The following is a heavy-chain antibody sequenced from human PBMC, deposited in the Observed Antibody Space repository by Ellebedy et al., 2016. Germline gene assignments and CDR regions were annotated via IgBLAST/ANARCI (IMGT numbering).Heavy chain of an antibody. V-gene: IGHV3-9*01. CDR3: AKGTGRFLEWLPTYPFDH. J-gene: IGHJ4*02. CDR2: VSWNSGII. CDR1: GFTFDEYA. D-gene: IGHD3-3*01. Sequence: GGSLTLSXAASGFTFDEYAMHWVRQAPGKGLEWVSGVSWNSGIIDYGDSVKGRFTISRDNAKNSLYLQMNSLTTEDTALYYCAKGTGRFLEWLPTYPFDHWGQGILVTVSS.